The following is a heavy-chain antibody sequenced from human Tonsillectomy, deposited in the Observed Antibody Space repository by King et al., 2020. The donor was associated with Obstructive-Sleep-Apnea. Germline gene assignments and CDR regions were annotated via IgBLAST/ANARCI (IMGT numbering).Heavy chain of an antibody. CDR3: ARAVKTYYYDSSGLDY. V-gene: IGHV4-30-4*01. J-gene: IGHJ4*02. D-gene: IGHD3-22*01. CDR1: GGSISSGDYY. CDR2: IYYSGST. Sequence: QLQLQESGPGLVKPSQTLSLICTVSGGSISSGDYYWSWIRQPPGKGLEGIGDIYYSGSTYYNPSLKSRVTISIDTSKNQFSLKLSSVTAADTAVYFCARAVKTYYYDSSGLDYWGQGTLVTVSS.